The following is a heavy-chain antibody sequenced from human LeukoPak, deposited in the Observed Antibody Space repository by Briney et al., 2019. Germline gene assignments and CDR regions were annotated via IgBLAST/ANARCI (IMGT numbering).Heavy chain of an antibody. D-gene: IGHD4-17*01. CDR3: ARASYGDQYYYMDV. CDR2: INWNGGST. Sequence: SGGSLRLSCAASGFTFDDYGMSWVRQAPGKGLEWVSGINWNGGSTGYADSVKGRFTISRDNAKNSLYLQMNSLRAEDTALYYCARASYGDQYYYMDVWGKGTTVTVSS. CDR1: GFTFDDYG. V-gene: IGHV3-20*04. J-gene: IGHJ6*03.